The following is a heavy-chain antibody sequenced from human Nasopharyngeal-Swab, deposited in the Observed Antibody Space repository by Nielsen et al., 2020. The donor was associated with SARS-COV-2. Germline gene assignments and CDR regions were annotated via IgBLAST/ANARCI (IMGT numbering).Heavy chain of an antibody. V-gene: IGHV3-9*01. D-gene: IGHD3-10*01. CDR3: ARGWFGDLPYYLDY. CDR1: GFKIGNYA. J-gene: IGHJ4*03. CDR2: ISWNSGSI. Sequence: SLKISCTASGFKIGNYAMHWVRQRPGKGLEWVSGISWNSGSIGYADYVRGRFTISRDDAKNSLNLQMNSLKSEDTALYYCARGWFGDLPYYLDYWGQGTTVTVSS.